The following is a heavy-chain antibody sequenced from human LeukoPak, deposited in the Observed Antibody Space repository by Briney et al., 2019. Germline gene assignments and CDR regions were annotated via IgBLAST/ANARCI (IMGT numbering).Heavy chain of an antibody. CDR3: AKGQSAAAGTSLDAFDI. J-gene: IGHJ3*02. D-gene: IGHD6-13*01. CDR2: ISYDGSNK. Sequence: GGSLRLSCAASGFTFSSYGMHWVRQAPGKGLEWVAVISYDGSNKYYADSVKCRFTISRDNSKNTLYMQMNSLRGEDTAVYYCAKGQSAAAGTSLDAFDIWGQGTMVTVSS. V-gene: IGHV3-30*18. CDR1: GFTFSSYG.